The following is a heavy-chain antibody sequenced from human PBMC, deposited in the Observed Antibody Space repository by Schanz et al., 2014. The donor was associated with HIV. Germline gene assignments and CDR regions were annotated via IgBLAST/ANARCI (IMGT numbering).Heavy chain of an antibody. CDR3: ATSQGIMVATDFDY. Sequence: QVQLVESGGGVVQPGRSLRLSCAASGFTFSSYGMHWVRQAPGKGLEWVAVISYDGSNKYYADSVKGRFTISRDNSKNTLYLQMNSLRAEDTAVYYCATSQGIMVATDFDYWGQGTLVTVSS. CDR2: ISYDGSNK. D-gene: IGHD5-12*01. CDR1: GFTFSSYG. J-gene: IGHJ4*02. V-gene: IGHV3-30*03.